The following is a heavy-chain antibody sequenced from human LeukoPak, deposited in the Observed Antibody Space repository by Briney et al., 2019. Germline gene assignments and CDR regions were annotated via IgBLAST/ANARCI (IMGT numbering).Heavy chain of an antibody. D-gene: IGHD5-18*01. CDR3: ASYLLRRGYSYGYLDY. Sequence: SETLSPTCTVSGYSISSGYYWGWIRQPPGKGLEWIGSIYHSGSTYYNPSLKSRVTISVDTSKNQFSLKLSSVTAANTAVYYCASYLLRRGYSYGYLDYWGQGTLVTVSS. V-gene: IGHV4-38-2*02. J-gene: IGHJ4*02. CDR2: IYHSGST. CDR1: GYSISSGYY.